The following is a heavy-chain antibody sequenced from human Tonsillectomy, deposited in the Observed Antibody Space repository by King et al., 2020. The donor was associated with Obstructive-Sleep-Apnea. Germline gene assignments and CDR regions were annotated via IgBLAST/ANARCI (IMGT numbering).Heavy chain of an antibody. J-gene: IGHJ6*04. CDR2: ISSSSSTI. CDR1: GFTFSSYS. Sequence: VQLVESGGGLVQPGGSLRLSCAASGFTFSSYSMNWVRQAPGKGLEWVSYISSSSSTIYYADSVKGRFTISRDNAKNSLYLQMNSLRAEDTAVYYCARDGRSGYCSSTSCYGPYYYYGMDVWGKGTTVTVSS. V-gene: IGHV3-48*04. CDR3: ARDGRSGYCSSTSCYGPYYYYGMDV. D-gene: IGHD2-2*01.